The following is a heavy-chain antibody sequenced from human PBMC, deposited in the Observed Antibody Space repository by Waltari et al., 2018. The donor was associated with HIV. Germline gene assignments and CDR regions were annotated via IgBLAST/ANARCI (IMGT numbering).Heavy chain of an antibody. V-gene: IGHV4-59*01. CDR3: ARAGDYYGSGPYYFDY. J-gene: IGHJ4*02. Sequence: QVQLQESGPGLVKPSETLSLTCTVSGGSISSYYWSWIRQPPGKGLEWIGYIYYSGSTNYNPSLKSRVTISVDTSKNQCSLKLSSVTAADTAGYYCARAGDYYGSGPYYFDYWGQGTLVTVSS. CDR2: IYYSGST. D-gene: IGHD3-10*01. CDR1: GGSISSYY.